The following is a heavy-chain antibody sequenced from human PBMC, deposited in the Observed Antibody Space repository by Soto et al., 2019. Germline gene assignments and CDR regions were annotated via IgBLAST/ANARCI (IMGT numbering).Heavy chain of an antibody. Sequence: VQLVVSGGGLVQPGGSLRLSCVASGFTSSSYWMTWVRQAPGKGLEWVANINQDGSQKNFVDSVRGRFTISRDNAKNSVDLQMNSLSAEDTAVYYCEIVAGSRTSFDSWGQGTPVTVSS. CDR1: GFTSSSYW. D-gene: IGHD2-15*01. V-gene: IGHV3-7*01. J-gene: IGHJ4*02. CDR3: EIVAGSRTSFDS. CDR2: INQDGSQK.